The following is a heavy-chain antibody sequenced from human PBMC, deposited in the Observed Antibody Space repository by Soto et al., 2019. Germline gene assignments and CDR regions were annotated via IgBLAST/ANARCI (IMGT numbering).Heavy chain of an antibody. J-gene: IGHJ4*02. CDR1: GYTLTELS. Sequence: ASVKVSCKVSGYTLTELSMHWVRQAPGKGLEWMGGFDPEDGETIYAQKFQGRVTMTEDTSTDTAYMELSSLRSEDTAVYYCASSSGRYGYIFGEIDYWGQGTLVTVSS. CDR2: FDPEDGET. CDR3: ASSSGRYGYIFGEIDY. V-gene: IGHV1-24*01. D-gene: IGHD5-18*01.